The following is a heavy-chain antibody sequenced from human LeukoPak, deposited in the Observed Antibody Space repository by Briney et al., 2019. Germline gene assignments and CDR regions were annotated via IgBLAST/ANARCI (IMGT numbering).Heavy chain of an antibody. D-gene: IGHD2-15*01. Sequence: RASVKVSCKVSVYTLTELSMHWVRQAPGKGLEWMGGFDPEDGETIYAQKFQGRVTMTEDTSTDTAYMELSSLRSEDTAVYYCATGQLGYCSGGSCLRGYFDYWGQGTLVTVSS. J-gene: IGHJ4*02. CDR1: VYTLTELS. V-gene: IGHV1-24*01. CDR3: ATGQLGYCSGGSCLRGYFDY. CDR2: FDPEDGET.